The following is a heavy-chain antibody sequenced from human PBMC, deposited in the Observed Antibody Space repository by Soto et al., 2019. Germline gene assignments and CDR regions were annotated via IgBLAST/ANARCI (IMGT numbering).Heavy chain of an antibody. CDR3: ARAGHTAMVIGFFDY. J-gene: IGHJ4*02. CDR2: IIPIFGTA. D-gene: IGHD5-18*01. Sequence: WASVKVSCKASGGTFSSYAISWVRQAPGQGLEWMGGIIPIFGTANYAQKFQGRVTITADESTSTAYMELSSLRSEDTAVYYCARAGHTAMVIGFFDYWGQGTLVTVSS. V-gene: IGHV1-69*13. CDR1: GGTFSSYA.